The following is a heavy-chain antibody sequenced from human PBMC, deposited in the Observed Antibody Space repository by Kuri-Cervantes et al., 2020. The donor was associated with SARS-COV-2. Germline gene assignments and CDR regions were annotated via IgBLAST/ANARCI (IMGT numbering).Heavy chain of an antibody. Sequence: GGSLRLSCAASGFTFSSYGMRWVRQAPGKGLEWVAVISYDGSNKYYADSVKGRFTISRDNSKNTLYLQMNSLKTEDTAVYYCTKDDFWSGYSDYWGQGTLVTVSS. J-gene: IGHJ4*02. CDR2: ISYDGSNK. CDR3: TKDDFWSGYSDY. D-gene: IGHD3-3*01. CDR1: GFTFSSYG. V-gene: IGHV3-30*18.